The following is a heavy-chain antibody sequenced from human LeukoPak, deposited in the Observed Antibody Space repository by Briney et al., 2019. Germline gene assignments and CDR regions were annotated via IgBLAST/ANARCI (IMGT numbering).Heavy chain of an antibody. CDR2: INPNSGGT. Sequence: ASVKVSCKASGYTFTGYYMHWVRQAPGQGLEWMGWINPNSGGTNYAQKFQGRVTMTRDTSISTAYMELSRLRSDDTAVYYCARDAADITVTTYYYYYMDVWGKGTTVNVSS. CDR1: GYTFTGYY. J-gene: IGHJ6*03. D-gene: IGHD4-17*01. CDR3: ARDAADITVTTYYYYYMDV. V-gene: IGHV1-2*02.